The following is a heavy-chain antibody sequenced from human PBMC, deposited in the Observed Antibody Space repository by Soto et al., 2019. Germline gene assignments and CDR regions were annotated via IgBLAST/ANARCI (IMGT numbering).Heavy chain of an antibody. Sequence: EVQVVESGGGLVQPGGSLRLSCAASGFTFSSNSMNWVRQAPGKGLEWISYISSSSSTIYADSVKGRFTISRANAKNSMYLQTNSLRDEDTAVYYCARVIWSGHLTSDLWGQGTLVTVSS. CDR3: ARVIWSGHLTSDL. CDR1: GFTFSSNS. V-gene: IGHV3-48*02. CDR2: ISSSSSTI. J-gene: IGHJ5*02. D-gene: IGHD3-3*01.